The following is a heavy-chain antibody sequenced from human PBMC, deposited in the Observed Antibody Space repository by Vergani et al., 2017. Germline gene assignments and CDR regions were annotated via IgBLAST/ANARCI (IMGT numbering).Heavy chain of an antibody. CDR1: GFTFSTYA. CDR2: ISYDGSNK. CDR3: AKEEWGIAAAGATPGFYMDV. Sequence: VQLLESGGSLKQPGGSVRLSCAASGFTFSTYAMHWVRQAPGKGLEWVAVISYDGSNKYYAESVKGRFTISRDNSKNTLYLQMNSLRAEDTAVYYCAKEEWGIAAAGATPGFYMDVWGKGTTVTVSS. V-gene: IGHV3-30*18. D-gene: IGHD6-13*01. J-gene: IGHJ6*03.